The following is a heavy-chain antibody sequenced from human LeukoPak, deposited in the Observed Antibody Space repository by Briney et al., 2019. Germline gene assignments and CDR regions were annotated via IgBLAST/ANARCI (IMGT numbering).Heavy chain of an antibody. CDR2: INHSGSA. Sequence: SETLSLTCAVYGGSFSGYYWSWISQPPGKGLEWIGEINHSGSANYNPSLKSRVTISVDTSKNQFSLRLTSVTAADTAVYYCARGSTTGTTSYFDPWGQGTLVTVSS. CDR3: ARGSTTGTTSYFDP. CDR1: GGSFSGYY. V-gene: IGHV4-34*01. J-gene: IGHJ5*02. D-gene: IGHD1-1*01.